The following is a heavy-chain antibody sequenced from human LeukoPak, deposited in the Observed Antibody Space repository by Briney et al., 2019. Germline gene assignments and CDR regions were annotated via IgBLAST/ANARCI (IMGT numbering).Heavy chain of an antibody. Sequence: GGSLRLSCVASGFTFSSYGMSWVRQAPGKGLEWVSAISGSGGSTYYADSVKGRFTISRDNSKNTLYLQMNSLRAEDTAVYYCARVVPPTDYGSGSYFWDPYYFDYWGQGTLVTVSS. CDR3: ARVVPPTDYGSGSYFWDPYYFDY. D-gene: IGHD3-10*01. V-gene: IGHV3-23*01. CDR1: GFTFSSYG. J-gene: IGHJ4*02. CDR2: ISGSGGST.